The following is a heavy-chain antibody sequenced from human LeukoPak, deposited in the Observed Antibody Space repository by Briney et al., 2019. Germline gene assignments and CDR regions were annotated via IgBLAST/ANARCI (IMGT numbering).Heavy chain of an antibody. Sequence: GGYLRLSCAASGFTFSSYSMNWVRQAPGKGLEWVSSISSSSSYIYYADSVKGRFTISRDNAKNSLYLQMNSLRAEDTAVYYCARDYGIVVVPAARDDAFDIWGQGTMVTVSS. CDR2: ISSSSSYI. D-gene: IGHD2-2*01. CDR1: GFTFSSYS. CDR3: ARDYGIVVVPAARDDAFDI. V-gene: IGHV3-21*01. J-gene: IGHJ3*02.